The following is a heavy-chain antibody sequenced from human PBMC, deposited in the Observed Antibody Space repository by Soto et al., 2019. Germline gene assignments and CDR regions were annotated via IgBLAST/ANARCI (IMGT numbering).Heavy chain of an antibody. D-gene: IGHD1-26*01. J-gene: IGHJ3*02. Sequence: SVKVSCKASGGAFSSYAISWVRQAPGQGLEWMGGIIPIFGTANYAQKFQGRVTITADESTSTAYMELSSLRSEDTAVYYCAGGNHPHGAFDIWGQGTMVTVSS. CDR3: AGGNHPHGAFDI. V-gene: IGHV1-69*13. CDR1: GGAFSSYA. CDR2: IIPIFGTA.